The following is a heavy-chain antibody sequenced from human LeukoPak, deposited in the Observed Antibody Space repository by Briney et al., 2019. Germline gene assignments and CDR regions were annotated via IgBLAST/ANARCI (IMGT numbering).Heavy chain of an antibody. D-gene: IGHD3-3*01. CDR2: IYYSGST. CDR1: GGSIGSSSYY. Sequence: SETLSLTCTVSGGSIGSSSYYWGWIRQPPGKGLEWIGSIYYSGSTYYNPSLKSRVTISVDTSKNQFSLKLSSVTAADTAVYYCARTYYDFWSGYCYWGQGTLVTVSS. V-gene: IGHV4-39*01. J-gene: IGHJ4*02. CDR3: ARTYYDFWSGYCY.